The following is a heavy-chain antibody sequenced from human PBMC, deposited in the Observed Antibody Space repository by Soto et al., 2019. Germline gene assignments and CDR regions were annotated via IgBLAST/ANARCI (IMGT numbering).Heavy chain of an antibody. CDR1: GGSFSGYY. Sequence: QVQLQQWGAGLLKPSETLSLTCAVYGGSFSGYYWSWIRQPPGKGLEWIGEINHSGSTNYNPSLKSRVTRSVDTSKNQFSLKLSSVTAADTAVYYCARAKRAPTYYYDSSGYYFDYWGQGTLVTVSS. CDR3: ARAKRAPTYYYDSSGYYFDY. D-gene: IGHD3-22*01. CDR2: INHSGST. V-gene: IGHV4-34*01. J-gene: IGHJ4*02.